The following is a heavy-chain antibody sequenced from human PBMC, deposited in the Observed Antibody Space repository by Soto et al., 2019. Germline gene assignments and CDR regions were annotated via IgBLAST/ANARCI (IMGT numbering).Heavy chain of an antibody. D-gene: IGHD4-17*01. CDR3: AKDAVHGDGWWLLDH. V-gene: IGHV3-23*05. CDR1: GFTFSNYA. CDR2: IYGSGRGI. Sequence: EVQLLESGGGLAHPGGSLRLSCTASGFTFSNYAMAWVRQAPGRGLECVAGIYGSGRGIEYADSVKGRFTISRANSKNTVYLEMNSLRGDDTAVYYCAKDAVHGDGWWLLDHWGQGTVVTVSS. J-gene: IGHJ4*02.